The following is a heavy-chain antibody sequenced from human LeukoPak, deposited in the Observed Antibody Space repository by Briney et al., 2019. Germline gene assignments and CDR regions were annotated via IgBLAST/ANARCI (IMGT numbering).Heavy chain of an antibody. Sequence: GGSLRLSCAASGFIFSSYAMSWVRQAPGKGLEWVSTISGSGGSTYYADSVKGRFTISRDNSKNTVYLQMNSLRAEDTAVYYCAKDPSCINDVCHGDFDYWGQGTLVTVSS. CDR3: AKDPSCINDVCHGDFDY. J-gene: IGHJ4*02. D-gene: IGHD2-8*01. V-gene: IGHV3-23*01. CDR2: ISGSGGST. CDR1: GFIFSSYA.